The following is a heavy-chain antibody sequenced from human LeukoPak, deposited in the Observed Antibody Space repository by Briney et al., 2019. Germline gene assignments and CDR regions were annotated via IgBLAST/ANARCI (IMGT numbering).Heavy chain of an antibody. Sequence: SETLSLTCTVSGGSTISHYWSWLRQPPGKGLGWIAYTYYTGTTNYNPSLKSRVTISIDTSKDQFSLRLSSVTAADTAVYYCAGLRSRAFDIWGPGTMVSVSS. CDR2: TYYTGTT. V-gene: IGHV4-59*08. J-gene: IGHJ3*02. D-gene: IGHD6-6*01. CDR3: AGLRSRAFDI. CDR1: GGSTISHY.